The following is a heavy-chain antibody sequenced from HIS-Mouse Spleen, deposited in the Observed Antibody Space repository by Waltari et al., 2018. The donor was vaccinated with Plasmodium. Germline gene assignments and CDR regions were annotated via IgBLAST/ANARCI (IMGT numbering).Heavy chain of an antibody. CDR2: IKQDGSEN. CDR1: GFTFSSSG. J-gene: IGHJ2*01. CDR3: ASSWYWYFDL. D-gene: IGHD6-13*01. V-gene: IGHV3-7*01. Sequence: EVQLVESGGGLVQPGGSLRLSWSASGFTFSSSGMSWVRQAPGRGLEWVANIKQDGSENYYEDSVKGRLTISRDNAKNSLYLQMSSLRAEDTAVYYCASSWYWYFDLWGRGTLVTVSS.